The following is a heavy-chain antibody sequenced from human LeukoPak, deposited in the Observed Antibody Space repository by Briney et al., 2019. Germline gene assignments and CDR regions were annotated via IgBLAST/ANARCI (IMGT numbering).Heavy chain of an antibody. CDR3: ARGISDYYLDS. Sequence: GGSLRLSCAASGFTVSSNYMSWVCQAPGKGLEWVSVIYSGGFTYYADSVKGRFTISRDNSKNTLYLQMNSLRAEDTAVYYCARGISDYYLDSWGQGTLVTVSS. CDR1: GFTVSSNY. CDR2: IYSGGFT. J-gene: IGHJ4*02. D-gene: IGHD3-10*01. V-gene: IGHV3-53*01.